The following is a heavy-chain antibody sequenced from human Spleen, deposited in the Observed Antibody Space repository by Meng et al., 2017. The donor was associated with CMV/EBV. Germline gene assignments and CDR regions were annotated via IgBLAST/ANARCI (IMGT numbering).Heavy chain of an antibody. D-gene: IGHD2-2*02. CDR1: GFTFSTSW. Sequence: GESLKISCAASGFTFSTSWMCWVRQAPGKGLEWVANIREDGSSKYYADPVKGRFTISRDNAKNSLFLQMSSLRAEDTAMYYCARAGLGYCSVTSCYNDYWGQGTLVTVSS. CDR2: IREDGSSK. J-gene: IGHJ4*02. V-gene: IGHV3-7*01. CDR3: ARAGLGYCSVTSCYNDY.